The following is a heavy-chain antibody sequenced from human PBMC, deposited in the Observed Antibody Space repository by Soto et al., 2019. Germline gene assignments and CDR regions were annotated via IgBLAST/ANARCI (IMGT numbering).Heavy chain of an antibody. Sequence: ASVKVSCKASGYTFSSIGISWVRQAPGQGLEWMGWISPYKGNTHYAQGLQGRVTISRDNSKNTLYLQMDSLTADDTAVYYCVKDGVGGTTTFNWFDPWGQGTLVTVSS. J-gene: IGHJ5*02. CDR2: ISPYKGNT. V-gene: IGHV1-18*01. CDR1: GYTFSSIG. D-gene: IGHD3-3*01. CDR3: VKDGVGGTTTFNWFDP.